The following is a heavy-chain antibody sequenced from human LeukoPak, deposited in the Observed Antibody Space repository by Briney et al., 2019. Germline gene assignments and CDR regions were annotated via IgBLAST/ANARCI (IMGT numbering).Heavy chain of an antibody. J-gene: IGHJ5*02. D-gene: IGHD3-10*01. CDR2: ISAYNGNT. CDR1: GYTFTSYG. V-gene: IGHV1-18*01. Sequence: AASVKVSCKASGYTFTSYGISWVRQAPGQGLEWMGWISAYNGNTNYAQKLQGRVTMTTDTSTSTAYMELRSLRSEDTAVYYCARTTSGSYYNPRISFLNWFDPWGQGILVTVSS. CDR3: ARTTSGSYYNPRISFLNWFDP.